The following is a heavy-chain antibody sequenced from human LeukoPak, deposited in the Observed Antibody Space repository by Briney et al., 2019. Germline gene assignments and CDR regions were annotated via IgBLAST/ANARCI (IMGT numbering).Heavy chain of an antibody. J-gene: IGHJ4*02. CDR3: ARGSIAAAGTAFDY. Sequence: GGSLRLSCAASGFTVSSNYVSWVRQAPGKGLEWVSVIYSGGSTYYADSVKGRFTISRDNSKNTLYLQMNSLRAEDTAVYYCARGSIAAAGTAFDYWGQGTLVTVSS. V-gene: IGHV3-53*01. CDR1: GFTVSSNY. D-gene: IGHD6-13*01. CDR2: IYSGGST.